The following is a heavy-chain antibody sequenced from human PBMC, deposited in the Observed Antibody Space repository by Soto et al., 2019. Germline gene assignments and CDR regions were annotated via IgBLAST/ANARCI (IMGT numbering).Heavy chain of an antibody. D-gene: IGHD6-19*01. CDR3: ATSKTLEQWLSY. Sequence: ASVKVSCKVSGYTLTELSMHWVRQAPGKGLEWMGGFDPEDGETIYAQKFQGRVTMTEDTSTDTAYMELSSLRSEDTAVYYCATSKTLEQWLSYWGQGTLVTVSS. CDR1: GYTLTELS. V-gene: IGHV1-24*01. CDR2: FDPEDGET. J-gene: IGHJ4*02.